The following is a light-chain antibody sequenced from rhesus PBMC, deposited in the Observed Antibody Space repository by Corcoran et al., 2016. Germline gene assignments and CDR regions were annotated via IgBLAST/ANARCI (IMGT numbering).Light chain of an antibody. V-gene: IGKV2-104*02. CDR1: QSLLDAESGDTC. J-gene: IGKJ4*01. CDR2: EVS. CDR3: MHALEFPFT. Sequence: EIVMTQTPLSLSVTPGEPASISCRSTQSLLDAESGDTCLDWYLLKPGQCPPLFIYEVSNRAFGVPDRFSGSGSNTEFTLKISKVEAVDVVIYYGMHALEFPFTFGAGTKVEIK.